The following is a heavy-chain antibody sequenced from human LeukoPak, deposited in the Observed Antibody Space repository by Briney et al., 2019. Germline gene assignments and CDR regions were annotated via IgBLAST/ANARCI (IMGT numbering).Heavy chain of an antibody. CDR2: INHSGST. Sequence: MPSETLSLTCAAYGGSFSGYYWSWIRQPPGKGLEWIGEINHSGSTNYNPSLKSRVTISVDTSKNQFSLKLSSVTAADTAVYYCARQGRGRFLEWLSSGGFDYWGQGTLVTVSS. CDR1: GGSFSGYY. J-gene: IGHJ4*02. D-gene: IGHD3-3*01. V-gene: IGHV4-34*01. CDR3: ARQGRGRFLEWLSSGGFDY.